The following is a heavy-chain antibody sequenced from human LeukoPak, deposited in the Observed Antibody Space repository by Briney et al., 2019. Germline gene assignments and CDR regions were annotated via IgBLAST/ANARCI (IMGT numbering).Heavy chain of an antibody. J-gene: IGHJ4*02. CDR2: INSDGSST. CDR3: AREGGASSWYQGIDY. Sequence: GGSLRLSCAASGFTFSSYWMHWVRQAPGKGLVWVSRINSDGSSTSYADSVKGRFTISRDNAKNTLYLQRNSLRAEHTAVYDCAREGGASSWYQGIDYWGQGTLVTVSS. V-gene: IGHV3-74*01. D-gene: IGHD6-13*01. CDR1: GFTFSSYW.